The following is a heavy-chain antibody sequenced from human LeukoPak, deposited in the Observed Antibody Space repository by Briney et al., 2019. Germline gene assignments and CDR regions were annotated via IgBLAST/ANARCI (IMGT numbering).Heavy chain of an antibody. D-gene: IGHD6-13*01. CDR2: ISSSSSTI. CDR1: GFTFSSYI. Sequence: GGSLRLSCAASGFTFSSYIMNWVRQAPGKGLEWVSYISSSSSTIYYADSVKGRFTISRDNAKNSLYLQMNSLRAEDTAAYYCARDVIAAAERFFDYWGQGTLVTVSS. CDR3: ARDVIAAAERFFDY. V-gene: IGHV3-48*04. J-gene: IGHJ4*02.